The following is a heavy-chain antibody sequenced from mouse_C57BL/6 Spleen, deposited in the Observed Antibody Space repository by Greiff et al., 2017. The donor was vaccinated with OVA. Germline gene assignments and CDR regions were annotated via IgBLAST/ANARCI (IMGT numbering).Heavy chain of an antibody. CDR1: GFNIKDYY. CDR3: ARAYYSNYEGFAY. J-gene: IGHJ3*01. Sequence: VQLQQSGAELVKPGASVKLSCTASGFNIKDYYMHWVKQRTEQGLEWIGRIDPEDGETKYDPKFQGKATITADTSSNTAYLQLSSLTSEDTAVYYCARAYYSNYEGFAYWGQGTLVTVSA. V-gene: IGHV14-2*01. D-gene: IGHD2-5*01. CDR2: IDPEDGET.